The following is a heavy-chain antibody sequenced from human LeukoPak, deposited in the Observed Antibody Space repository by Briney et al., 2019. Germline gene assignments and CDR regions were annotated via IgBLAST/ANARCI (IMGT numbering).Heavy chain of an antibody. CDR1: GGSFSGYY. J-gene: IGHJ6*02. CDR3: GCMLRKSYYYYYGMDV. Sequence: SETLSLTCAVYGGSFSGYYWSWIRQPPGKGLEWIGEINHSGSTNYNPSLKSRVTISVDTSKNQFSLKLSSVTAADTAVYYCGCMLRKSYYYYYGMDVWGQGTTVTVSS. D-gene: IGHD2-8*01. V-gene: IGHV4-34*01. CDR2: INHSGST.